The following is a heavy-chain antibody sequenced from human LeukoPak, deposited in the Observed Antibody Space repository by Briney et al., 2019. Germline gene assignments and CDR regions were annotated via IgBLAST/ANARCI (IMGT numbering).Heavy chain of an antibody. CDR3: ARESYDYVWGSYRYFDY. J-gene: IGHJ4*02. V-gene: IGHV3-33*01. CDR1: GSTFSSYG. Sequence: GGSLRLSCAASGSTFSSYGMHWVRQAPGKGLEWVAVIWYDGSNKYYADPVKGRFTISRDNSKNTLYLQMNSLRAEDTAVYYRARESYDYVWGSYRYFDYWGQGTLVTVSS. D-gene: IGHD3-16*02. CDR2: IWYDGSNK.